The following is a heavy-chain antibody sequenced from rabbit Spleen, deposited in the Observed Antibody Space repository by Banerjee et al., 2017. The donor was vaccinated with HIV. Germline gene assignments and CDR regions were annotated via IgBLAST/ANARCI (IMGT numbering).Heavy chain of an antibody. V-gene: IGHV1S40*01. CDR1: GFDFSSSDY. D-gene: IGHD3-1*01. CDR2: INTYTARP. Sequence: QSLEESGGDLVKPGASLTLTCKASGFDFSSSDYMCWVRQAPGKGLQWIACINTYTARPVYATWAKGRFTISRTSSTTVTLQMTSLTAADTATYFCARDLASVVGWNFNLWGQGTLVTVS. CDR3: ARDLASVVGWNFNL. J-gene: IGHJ4*01.